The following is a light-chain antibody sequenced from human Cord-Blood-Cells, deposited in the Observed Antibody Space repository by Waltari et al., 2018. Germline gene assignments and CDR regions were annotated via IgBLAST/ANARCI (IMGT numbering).Light chain of an antibody. V-gene: IGLV2-23*01. CDR3: CSYAGSSTWV. CDR2: EGS. J-gene: IGLJ2*01. CDR1: SSDLGSYNL. Sequence: QSALTPPASVSGSPGQSTTLSCPGTSSDLGSYNLVSWYQQHPGKAPNLMIYEGSKRPSGVSNRFSGSKSGNTASLTISGLQAEDEADYYCCSYAGSSTWVFGGGTKLTVL.